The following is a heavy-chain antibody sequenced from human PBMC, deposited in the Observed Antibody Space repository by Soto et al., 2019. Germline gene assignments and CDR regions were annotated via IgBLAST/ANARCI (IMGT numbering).Heavy chain of an antibody. Sequence: GESLKISCKGSGYSFTSYWIGWVRQMPGKGLEWMGIIYPGDSDTRYSPSFQGQVTISADKSISTAYLQWSSLKASDTAMYYCARPLHSGSYWGGAFDICGQGTMVTVSS. CDR3: ARPLHSGSYWGGAFDI. V-gene: IGHV5-51*01. CDR2: IYPGDSDT. D-gene: IGHD1-26*01. CDR1: GYSFTSYW. J-gene: IGHJ3*02.